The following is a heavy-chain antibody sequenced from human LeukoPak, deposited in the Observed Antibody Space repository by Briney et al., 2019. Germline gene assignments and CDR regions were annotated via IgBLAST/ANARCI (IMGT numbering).Heavy chain of an antibody. CDR1: GYSISSGYY. J-gene: IGHJ6*03. D-gene: IGHD2-2*01. Sequence: PSETLSLTCTASGYSISSGYYWGWIRQPPGKGLEWIGSIYHSGSTYYNPSLKSRVTISVDTSKNQFSLKLSSVTAADTAVYYCARGVREYQLLSPYYYYYYYMDVWGKGTTVTVSS. CDR3: ARGVREYQLLSPYYYYYYYMDV. CDR2: IYHSGST. V-gene: IGHV4-38-2*02.